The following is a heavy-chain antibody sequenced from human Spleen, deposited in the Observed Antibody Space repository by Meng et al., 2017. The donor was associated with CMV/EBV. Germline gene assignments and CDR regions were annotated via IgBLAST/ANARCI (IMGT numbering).Heavy chain of an antibody. CDR1: GFIFDDFA. V-gene: IGHV3-9*01. J-gene: IGHJ6*02. CDR3: AKGGGERVTFDAMDV. Sequence: SLKISCAASGFIFDDFAMHWVRQIPGEGLEWVSGISGNSGFIGYADSVKGRFTISRDNAKKTLSLQMNTLRAEDTALYYCAKGGGERVTFDAMDVWGQGTTVTVSS. CDR2: ISGNSGFI. D-gene: IGHD3-16*01.